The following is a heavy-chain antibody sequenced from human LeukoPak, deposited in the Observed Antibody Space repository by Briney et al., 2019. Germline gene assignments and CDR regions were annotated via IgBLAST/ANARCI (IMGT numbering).Heavy chain of an antibody. V-gene: IGHV4-34*01. D-gene: IGHD3-9*01. CDR3: ARGVPYYDILTGYEYYFDY. Sequence: SETLSLTRAVYGGSFSGYYWSWIRQPPGKGLEWIGEINHSGSTNYNPSLKSRVTISVDTSKNQFSLKLSSVTAADMAVYYCARGVPYYDILTGYEYYFDYWGQGTLVTASS. CDR1: GGSFSGYY. CDR2: INHSGST. J-gene: IGHJ4*02.